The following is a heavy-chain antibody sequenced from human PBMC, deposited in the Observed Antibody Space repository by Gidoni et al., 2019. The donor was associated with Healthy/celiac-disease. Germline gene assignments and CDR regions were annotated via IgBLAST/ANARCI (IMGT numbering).Heavy chain of an antibody. V-gene: IGHV1-2*02. CDR2: SNPNSGGT. D-gene: IGHD3-10*01. Sequence: QVQLVQSGAEVKKPEASVKVSCKASGYTFTGYYMHWVRQAPGQGLEWMGCSNPNSGGTNYAQKFQGRVTMTRDTSISTAYMELSRLRSDDTAVYYCARDERFRESPFDYWGQGTLVTVSS. CDR1: GYTFTGYY. J-gene: IGHJ4*02. CDR3: ARDERFRESPFDY.